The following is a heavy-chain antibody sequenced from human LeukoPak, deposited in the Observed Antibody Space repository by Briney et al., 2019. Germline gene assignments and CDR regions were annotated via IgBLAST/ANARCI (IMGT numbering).Heavy chain of an antibody. CDR1: GFTFSSYV. CDR2: IRYDGSNK. Sequence: GGSLRLSCAASGFTFSSYVMHWVRQAPGKGLEWVAFIRYDGSNKYYSDSVKGRFTISRDNAKNSLYLQMNSLRVEDTAAYYCARDLAYYDILTGPRNYMDVWGKGTTVTISS. V-gene: IGHV3-30*02. CDR3: ARDLAYYDILTGPRNYMDV. J-gene: IGHJ6*03. D-gene: IGHD3-9*01.